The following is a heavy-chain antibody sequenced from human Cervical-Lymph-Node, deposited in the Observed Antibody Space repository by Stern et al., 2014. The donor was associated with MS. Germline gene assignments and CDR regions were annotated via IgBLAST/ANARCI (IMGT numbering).Heavy chain of an antibody. V-gene: IGHV1-69*09. D-gene: IGHD2-15*01. Sequence: VQLVESGAEVKKPGSSVNVSCKASGGTFISSYAITWLRQAPGQGLAWMGRIIPILGLPNYAQKFQGRVTLTADTSTSTTYMELSSLRSEDTAVYYCARGVVSNRAAATLHNLFDPWGQGTLVTVSS. CDR2: IIPILGLP. J-gene: IGHJ5*02. CDR3: ARGVVSNRAAATLHNLFDP. CDR1: GGTFISSYA.